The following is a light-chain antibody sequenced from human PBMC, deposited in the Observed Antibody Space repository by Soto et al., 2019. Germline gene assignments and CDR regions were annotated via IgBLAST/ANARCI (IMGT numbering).Light chain of an antibody. V-gene: IGLV2-14*01. CDR3: YSATDDHYV. CDR2: EVS. Sequence: QSALTQPASVSGSPGQSITISCTGTSSDVGGYNYVSWYQQHPGKAPRLMIYEVSSRPSGIPVRFSGSSSGTTVTLTISGAQVEDEADYYCYSATDDHYVFGTGTKLTVL. CDR1: SSDVGGYNY. J-gene: IGLJ1*01.